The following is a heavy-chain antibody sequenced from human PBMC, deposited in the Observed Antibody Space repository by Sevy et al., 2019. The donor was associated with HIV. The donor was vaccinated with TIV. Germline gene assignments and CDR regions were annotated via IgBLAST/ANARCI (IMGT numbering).Heavy chain of an antibody. J-gene: IGHJ4*02. Sequence: GGSLRLSCSASGFSISGYGMHWVRQAPGKGLEWVAVIWYDGTDREYADSVKGRFTISRDNSKNTLYLQMNSLRVEDTAVYYCAREDIRVAGIGYYCHSWGQGTLVTVSS. CDR1: GFSISGYG. D-gene: IGHD6-19*01. CDR2: IWYDGTDR. V-gene: IGHV3-33*01. CDR3: AREDIRVAGIGYYCHS.